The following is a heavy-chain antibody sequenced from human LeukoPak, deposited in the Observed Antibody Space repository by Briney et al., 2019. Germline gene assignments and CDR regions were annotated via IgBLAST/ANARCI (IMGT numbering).Heavy chain of an antibody. Sequence: SETLSLTCSVSGGSISSGSYYWSWIRQPAGKGLEWIGRINLSGSTNYNPSLKSRVTISVDTSKNQFSLKLSSVTAADTAVYYCARDMGLYYDFWSGYFDYWGQGTLVTVSS. CDR3: ARDMGLYYDFWSGYFDY. CDR2: INLSGST. D-gene: IGHD3-3*01. CDR1: GGSISSGSYY. V-gene: IGHV4-61*10. J-gene: IGHJ4*02.